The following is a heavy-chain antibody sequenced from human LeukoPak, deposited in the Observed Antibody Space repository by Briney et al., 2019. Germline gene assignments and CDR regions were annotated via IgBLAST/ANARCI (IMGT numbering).Heavy chain of an antibody. Sequence: ASVQVSCKASGGTFSSYAISWVRQAPGQGLEWMGWISAYNGNTNYAQKLQGRVTMTTDTSTSTAYMELRSLRSDDTAVYYCARERRYCSSTSCYGFPTVDYWGQGTLVTVSS. CDR1: GGTFSSYA. J-gene: IGHJ4*02. CDR2: ISAYNGNT. D-gene: IGHD2-2*01. V-gene: IGHV1-18*01. CDR3: ARERRYCSSTSCYGFPTVDY.